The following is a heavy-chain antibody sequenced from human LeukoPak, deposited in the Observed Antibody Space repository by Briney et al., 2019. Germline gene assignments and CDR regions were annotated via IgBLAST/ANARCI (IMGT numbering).Heavy chain of an antibody. Sequence: GGSLRLSCAASGFTFSTYWMSWVRQAPGKGLEWVGVIKSEGHGGTTEYAASVRGRFTISRDDSKSIAYLQMNSLKTEDTAVYYCTRDYIIYGGNSGFDYWGQGTLVTVSS. CDR3: TRDYIIYGGNSGFDY. CDR2: IKSEGHGGTT. CDR1: GFTFSTYW. V-gene: IGHV3-49*04. D-gene: IGHD4-23*01. J-gene: IGHJ4*02.